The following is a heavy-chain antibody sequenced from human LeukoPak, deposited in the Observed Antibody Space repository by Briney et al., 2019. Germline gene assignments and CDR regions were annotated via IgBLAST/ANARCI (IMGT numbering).Heavy chain of an antibody. CDR2: IKQDGSEK. J-gene: IGHJ4*02. CDR3: ARDSLGRAATGIAMDY. Sequence: GGSLRLSCAASGFTFSSYAMHWVRQAPGKGLEWVANIKQDGSEKYYVDSVKGRFTISRDNAKNSLYLQMNSLRAEDTAVYYCARDSLGRAATGIAMDYWGQGTLVTVSS. D-gene: IGHD6-13*01. CDR1: GFTFSSYA. V-gene: IGHV3-7*01.